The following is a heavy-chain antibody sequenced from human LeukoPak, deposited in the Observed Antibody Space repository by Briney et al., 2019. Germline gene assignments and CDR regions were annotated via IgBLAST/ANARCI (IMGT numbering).Heavy chain of an antibody. Sequence: PGGSLRLSCAASGFTFSNYYMRWVRQAPGKGLEWVSAISGSGDSIFYADSVKGRFTISRDNSKNTLYVQMNSLRAEDTAVYYCAKSFLTGYSLFDSWGQGTLVTVSS. D-gene: IGHD3-9*01. J-gene: IGHJ4*02. CDR3: AKSFLTGYSLFDS. CDR1: GFTFSNYY. CDR2: ISGSGDSI. V-gene: IGHV3-23*01.